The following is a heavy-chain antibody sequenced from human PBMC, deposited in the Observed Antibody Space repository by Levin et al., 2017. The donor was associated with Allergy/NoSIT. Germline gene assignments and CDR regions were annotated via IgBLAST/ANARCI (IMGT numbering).Heavy chain of an antibody. CDR2: INHSGFT. CDR1: GDSVSRGTYS. V-gene: IGHV4-30-2*01. Sequence: KTSETLSLTCAVSGDSVSRGTYSWSWIRQPPGKGLEWIGYINHSGFTYYTPSLESRLTISLDRPRNQFSLKLDSVTAADTAVYYCARGPPLASWGQGILVTVSS. CDR3: ARGPPLAS. J-gene: IGHJ1*01.